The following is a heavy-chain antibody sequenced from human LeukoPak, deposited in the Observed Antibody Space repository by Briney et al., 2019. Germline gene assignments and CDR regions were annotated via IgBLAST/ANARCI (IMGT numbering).Heavy chain of an antibody. CDR1: GGSFSGYY. CDR2: INHSGST. V-gene: IGHV4-34*01. J-gene: IGHJ5*02. Sequence: PSETLSLTCAVYGGSFSGYYWSWIRQPPGKGLEWIGEINHSGSTNYNPSLKSRVTISVDTSKNQFSLKLSSVTAADTAVYYCARGRPYYDILTGSRGWFDPWGQGTLVTVSS. CDR3: ARGRPYYDILTGSRGWFDP. D-gene: IGHD3-9*01.